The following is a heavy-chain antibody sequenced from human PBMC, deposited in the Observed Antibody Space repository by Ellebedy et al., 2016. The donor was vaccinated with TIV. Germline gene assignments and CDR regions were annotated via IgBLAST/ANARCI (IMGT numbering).Heavy chain of an antibody. D-gene: IGHD5-18*01. V-gene: IGHV1-69*13. CDR3: ARGGHRNGYYFLDQ. J-gene: IGHJ4*02. CDR2: IVPIFGTP. CDR1: GGTFTTYA. Sequence: AASVKVSCKASGGTFTTYAINWVRQAPGHGLEWMGGIVPIFGTPDYAQRFQGRVTITADESASTAYMELSSLRSEDTAVYYCARGGHRNGYYFLDQWGQGTLVTVSS.